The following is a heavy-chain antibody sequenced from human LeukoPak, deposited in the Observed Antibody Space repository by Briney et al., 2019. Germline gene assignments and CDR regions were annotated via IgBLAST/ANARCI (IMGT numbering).Heavy chain of an antibody. CDR3: ARRGGSGRSFDY. Sequence: SETLSLTCAVSGGSISSSSYHWGWIRQPPGKGLEWIGNIYNGGSTYYNSSLKSRITISVDTSKNQFSLKLTSVTAADTAVYYCARRGGSGRSFDYWGQGTLVTVSS. CDR2: IYNGGST. D-gene: IGHD3-10*01. J-gene: IGHJ4*02. V-gene: IGHV4-39*01. CDR1: GGSISSSSYH.